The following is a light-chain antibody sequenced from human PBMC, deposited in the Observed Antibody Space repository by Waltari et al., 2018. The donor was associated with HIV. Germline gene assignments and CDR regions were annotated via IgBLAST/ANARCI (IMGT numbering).Light chain of an antibody. CDR1: KSVSSSY. V-gene: IGKV3-20*01. J-gene: IGKJ4*01. CDR3: QQYGSSLLT. Sequence: EIVLTQSPGTLSLSPGGRATLSCRASKSVSSSYLAWYQQTPGQPPRLLIYGASSRATGIPDRFSGSGSGTDFTLTISRLEPEDFAVYYCQQYGSSLLTFGGGTKVEIK. CDR2: GAS.